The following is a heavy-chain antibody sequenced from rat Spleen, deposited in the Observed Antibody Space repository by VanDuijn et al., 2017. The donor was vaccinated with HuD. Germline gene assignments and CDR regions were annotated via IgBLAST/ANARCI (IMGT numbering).Heavy chain of an antibody. J-gene: IGHJ2*01. Sequence: EVQLVESGGGLVQPGRSLKLSCAASGFTFSDYGMAWVRQAPTKGLDLVATMSYGDSSGHSSTAYRDSVKGRFTISRDNAKSTLSLQMDSLRSEDTATYYCARRHYGYTDYFDYWGQGVMVTVSS. CDR2: MSYGDSSGHSST. CDR3: ARRHYGYTDYFDY. CDR1: GFTFSDYG. D-gene: IGHD1-9*01. V-gene: IGHV5-29*01.